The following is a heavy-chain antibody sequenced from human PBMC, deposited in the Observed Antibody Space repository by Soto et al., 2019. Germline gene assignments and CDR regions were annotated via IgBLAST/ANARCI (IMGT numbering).Heavy chain of an antibody. V-gene: IGHV1-3*04. D-gene: IGHD2-21*01. CDR2: INTGNGNT. Sequence: QVQLVQSGAEVKKPGASVKVSCKASGYNFTMYAMIWVRQAPGQRPEWMGWINTGNGNTKYSPKLQGRVTITRDPSASTAYMELSSLKSEDTAVYYCARGERLYYAYYGMDVWGQGSTVTVSS. J-gene: IGHJ6*02. CDR1: GYNFTMYA. CDR3: ARGERLYYAYYGMDV.